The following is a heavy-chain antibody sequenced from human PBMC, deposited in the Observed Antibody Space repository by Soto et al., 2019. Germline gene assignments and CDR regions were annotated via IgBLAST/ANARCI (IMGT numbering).Heavy chain of an antibody. J-gene: IGHJ4*02. CDR3: ARDRAVLIGEAAWYFDY. CDR1: GYTFTSYY. V-gene: IGHV1-46*01. Sequence: ASVKVSCKASGYTFTSYYMHWVRQAPGQGLEWMGIINPSGGSTSYAQKFQGRVTMTRDTSTSTVYMELSSLRSEDTAVYYCARDRAVLIGEAAWYFDYWGQGTLVTVSS. D-gene: IGHD3-10*01. CDR2: INPSGGST.